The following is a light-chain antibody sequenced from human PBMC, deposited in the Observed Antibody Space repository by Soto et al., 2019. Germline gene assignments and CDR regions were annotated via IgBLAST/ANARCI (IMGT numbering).Light chain of an antibody. CDR2: GAS. V-gene: IGKV3-20*01. CDR3: QHYGSSPWT. CDR1: QSVSSRN. Sequence: EIVLTQSPGTLSVSPGDRATLYCRASQSVSSRNVAWYKQKRGQSPRLFIYGASSRATGIPDRCSGSGSGPDFTLTISRLQPEDFAVYFCQHYGSSPWTFGQGTKVDI. J-gene: IGKJ1*01.